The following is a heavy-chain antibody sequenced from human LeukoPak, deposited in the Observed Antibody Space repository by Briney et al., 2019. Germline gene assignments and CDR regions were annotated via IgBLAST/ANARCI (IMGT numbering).Heavy chain of an antibody. D-gene: IGHD3-9*01. J-gene: IGHJ4*02. V-gene: IGHV1-8*02. CDR1: GGTFSSYA. CDR3: ARGWVLTGYYPNGFDS. CDR2: MNPNSGNT. Sequence: GASVKVSCKASGGTFSSYAISWVRQATGQGLEWMGWMNPNSGNTGYAQKFQGRVTMTRNTSISTAYTELSSLRSEDTAVYYCARGWVLTGYYPNGFDSWGQGTLVTVSS.